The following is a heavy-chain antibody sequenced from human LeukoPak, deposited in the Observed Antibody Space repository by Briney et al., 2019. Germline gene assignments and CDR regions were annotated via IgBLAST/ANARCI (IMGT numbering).Heavy chain of an antibody. CDR3: AKAPWRTYYYDSSGGDY. D-gene: IGHD3-22*01. CDR2: ISGSGGST. Sequence: GGSLRLSCAASGFTFSSYAMSWVRQAPGKGLEWVSAISGSGGSTYYADSVKGRFTISRHNSKNTLYLQMNSLRAEDTAVYYCAKAPWRTYYYDSSGGDYWGQGTLVTVSS. J-gene: IGHJ4*02. V-gene: IGHV3-23*01. CDR1: GFTFSSYA.